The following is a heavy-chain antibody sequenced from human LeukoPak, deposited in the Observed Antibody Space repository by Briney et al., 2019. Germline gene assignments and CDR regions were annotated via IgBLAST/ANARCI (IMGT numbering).Heavy chain of an antibody. V-gene: IGHV3-33*01. CDR2: IWYDGSGK. CDR3: ARERGVVVATRRPFFDY. Sequence: GRSLRLSCAASGFTFTSYCMHWVRQAPGKGLEWVAVIWYDGSGKDYADSVKGRFTISRDNSKNTLYLQMNSLRAEDTAAYYCARERGVVVATRRPFFDYWGQGTLVTVSS. J-gene: IGHJ4*02. CDR1: GFTFTSYC. D-gene: IGHD2-15*01.